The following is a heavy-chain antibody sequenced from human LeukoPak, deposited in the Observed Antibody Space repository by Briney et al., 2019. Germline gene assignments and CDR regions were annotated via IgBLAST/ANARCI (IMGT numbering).Heavy chain of an antibody. J-gene: IGHJ4*02. CDR1: GGTFSSYA. V-gene: IGHV1-69*13. CDR2: IIPIFGTA. D-gene: IGHD5-12*01. CDR3: ARGEDIVATILDY. Sequence: GASVKVSCKASGGTFSSYAISWVRQAPGQGLERMGGIIPIFGTANYAQKFQGRVTITADESTSTAYMELSSLRSEDTAVYYCARGEDIVATILDYWGQGTLVTVSS.